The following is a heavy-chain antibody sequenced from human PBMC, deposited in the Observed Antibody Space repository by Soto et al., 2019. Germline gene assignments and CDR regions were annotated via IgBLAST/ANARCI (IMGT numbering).Heavy chain of an antibody. V-gene: IGHV3-11*06. J-gene: IGHJ4*02. CDR3: AKGDRIAAAGHFDY. Sequence: GGSLRLSCASSGFTFSDYYMSWIRQAPGKGLEWVAYISAGTRGHTNYADSVKGRFTISRDNSKNTLYLQMNSLRAEDTAVYYCAKGDRIAAAGHFDYWGQGTLVTVSS. D-gene: IGHD6-13*01. CDR1: GFTFSDYY. CDR2: ISAGTRGHT.